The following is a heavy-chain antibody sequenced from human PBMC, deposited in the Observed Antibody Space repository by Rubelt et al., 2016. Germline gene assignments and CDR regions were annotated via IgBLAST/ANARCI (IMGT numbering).Heavy chain of an antibody. J-gene: IGHJ6*03. Sequence: GKGLEWVAVIWYDGSNKYYADSVKGRFTISKDNSKNSLYLQMNSLRAEDTAVYYCARGAVVPAAIDYYYYMDVWGKGTTVTVSS. V-gene: IGHV3-33*01. CDR3: ARGAVVPAAIDYYYYMDV. D-gene: IGHD2-2*01. CDR2: IWYDGSNK.